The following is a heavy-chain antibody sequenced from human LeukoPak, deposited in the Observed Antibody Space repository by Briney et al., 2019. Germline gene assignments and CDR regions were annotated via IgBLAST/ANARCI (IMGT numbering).Heavy chain of an antibody. Sequence: ASVKVSCTASGYTFIGYHLHWVRQAPGQGLEWMGWINPKSGDTKYAQKFEGRVQFTREASVTSMEVTSLRSDDTAIYYCARVQYFGDIDSDNWVLRHWGQGTPVTVSS. CDR2: INPKSGDT. CDR3: ARVQYFGDIDSDNWVLRH. CDR1: GYTFIGYH. D-gene: IGHD2-21*02. V-gene: IGHV1-2*02. J-gene: IGHJ4*02.